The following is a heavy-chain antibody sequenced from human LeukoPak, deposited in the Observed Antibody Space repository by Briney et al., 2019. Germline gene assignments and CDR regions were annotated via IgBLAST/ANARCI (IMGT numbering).Heavy chain of an antibody. Sequence: ASVKVSCKASGYTFTSYGISWVRQAPGQGLEWMGWISAYNGNTNYAQKLQGRVTMTTDTSTSTAYMELRSLRSDDTAVYYCATSLLSGYDSYLDYWGQGTLVTVSS. CDR3: ATSLLSGYDSYLDY. D-gene: IGHD5-12*01. V-gene: IGHV1-18*01. J-gene: IGHJ4*02. CDR2: ISAYNGNT. CDR1: GYTFTSYG.